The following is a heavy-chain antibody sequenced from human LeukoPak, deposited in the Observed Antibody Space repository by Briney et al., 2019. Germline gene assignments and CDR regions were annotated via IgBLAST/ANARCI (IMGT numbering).Heavy chain of an antibody. CDR1: GFTFSPYS. J-gene: IGHJ6*02. V-gene: IGHV3-21*01. CDR3: AKDRRIAAAGKYYYYYYGMEV. CDR2: IGTTTAYI. Sequence: GGSLRLSCAASGFTFSPYSMNWVRQAPGKGLEWVSSIGTTTAYIYYADSVKGRFTISRDNSKNTLYLQMNSLRAEDTAVYYCAKDRRIAAAGKYYYYYYGMEVWGQGTTVTVSS. D-gene: IGHD6-13*01.